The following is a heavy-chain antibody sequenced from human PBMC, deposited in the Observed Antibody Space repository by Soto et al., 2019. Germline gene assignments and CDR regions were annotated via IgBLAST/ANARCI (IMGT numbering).Heavy chain of an antibody. Sequence: SVKVCCNAPGSTFSSYATNLVRQPGGQALEWMGLIKTNTGNPTYAQGFTGRFVSSFATSFSTAYLQISRLKAEDTAVYYCARGSRVRGVIKNFNWFDPWGQGTMVTVSS. D-gene: IGHD3-10*01. CDR1: GSTFSSYA. CDR2: IKTNTGNP. J-gene: IGHJ5*02. V-gene: IGHV7-4-1*01. CDR3: ARGSRVRGVIKNFNWFDP.